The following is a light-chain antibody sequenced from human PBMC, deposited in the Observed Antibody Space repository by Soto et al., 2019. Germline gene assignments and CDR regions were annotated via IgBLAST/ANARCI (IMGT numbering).Light chain of an antibody. CDR2: KAS. CDR1: QSISSW. CDR3: QQYNRFPT. Sequence: DIQMTQSPSALSASVGDRVTITCRASQSISSWLAWYQQKPGRATKLLIYKASSLESGVPSRFSGSVSGTELALTISALQPDDFATYYCQQYNRFPTFGEGTKVDIK. V-gene: IGKV1-5*03. J-gene: IGKJ1*01.